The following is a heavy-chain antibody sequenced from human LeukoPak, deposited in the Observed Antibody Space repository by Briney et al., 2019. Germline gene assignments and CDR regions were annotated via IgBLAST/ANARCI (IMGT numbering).Heavy chain of an antibody. CDR1: SYTFTSYG. J-gene: IGHJ6*02. CDR2: ISAFNGNT. V-gene: IGHV1-18*01. D-gene: IGHD1-1*01. CDR3: ARDHRYDPLYGIDV. Sequence: APVKVSCKTSSYTFTSYGIRWVRQAPGQGLEWMGLISAFNGNTNYSHKLPGRVTMTTDTSTSTAYMELRSLRSDDTAVYYCARDHRYDPLYGIDVWGQGTTVTVSS.